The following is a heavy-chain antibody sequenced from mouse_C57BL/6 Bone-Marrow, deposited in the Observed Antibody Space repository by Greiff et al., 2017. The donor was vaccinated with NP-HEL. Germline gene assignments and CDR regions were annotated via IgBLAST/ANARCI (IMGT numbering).Heavy chain of an antibody. V-gene: IGHV1-9*01. CDR3: ASLWLRRKDY. D-gene: IGHD2-2*01. J-gene: IGHJ2*01. Sequence: VQLQQSGAELMKPGASVKLSCKATGYTFTGYWIEWVKQRPGHGLEWIGEILPGSGSTNYNEKFKGKATFTADTSSNTAYIQLSSLTTEDSAIYYCASLWLRRKDYWGQGTTLTVSS. CDR1: GYTFTGYW. CDR2: ILPGSGST.